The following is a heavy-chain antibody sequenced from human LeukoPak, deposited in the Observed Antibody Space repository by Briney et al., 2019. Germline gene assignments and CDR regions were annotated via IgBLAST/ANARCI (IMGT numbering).Heavy chain of an antibody. Sequence: KPSETLSLTCSVSGGSLSSSSYYWRWLPQPPGKGLEWIGSIYYSGRPYYHPSLKSRVTISLDTSENHFSQNLSFVTATDTAVYYCARVTYISSSMSVDGFDIWGQGTMVTVSS. CDR3: ARVTYISSSMSVDGFDI. CDR2: IYYSGRP. CDR1: GGSLSSSSYY. V-gene: IGHV4-39*07. D-gene: IGHD6-6*01. J-gene: IGHJ3*02.